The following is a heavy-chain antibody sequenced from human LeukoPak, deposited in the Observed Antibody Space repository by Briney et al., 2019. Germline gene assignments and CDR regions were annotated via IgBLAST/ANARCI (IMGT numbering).Heavy chain of an antibody. D-gene: IGHD2-21*01. J-gene: IGHJ4*02. CDR2: IYYSGST. CDR1: GGSISSYY. V-gene: IGHV4-59*01. CDR3: ARWGGDRYYFDY. Sequence: SETLPLTCTVSGGSISSYYWSWIRQPPGKGLEWIGYIYYSGSTNYNPSLKSRVTISVDTSKNQFSLKLSSVTAADTAVYYCARWGGDRYYFDYWGQGTLVTVSS.